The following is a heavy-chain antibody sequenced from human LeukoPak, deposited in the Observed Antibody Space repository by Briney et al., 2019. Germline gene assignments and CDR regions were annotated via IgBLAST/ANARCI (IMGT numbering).Heavy chain of an antibody. J-gene: IGHJ4*02. CDR1: GYTFTNYG. CDR2: ISTYNGNS. CDR3: ARVVGYCGRDCYPLDY. D-gene: IGHD2-21*02. Sequence: GASVKLSCTTSGYTFTNYGLSWVRQAPGQGLEWRAWISTYNGNSEYPQKLQGRVTLTTDTSTTTGYMELRSLRSDVTAVYCCARVVGYCGRDCYPLDYWGQGTLVTVSS. V-gene: IGHV1-18*01.